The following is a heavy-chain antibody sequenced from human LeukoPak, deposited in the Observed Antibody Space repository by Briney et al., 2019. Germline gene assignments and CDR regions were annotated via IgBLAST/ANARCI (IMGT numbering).Heavy chain of an antibody. V-gene: IGHV3-30*02. CDR1: GFTFSSYG. D-gene: IGHD3-9*01. CDR3: ARDSSPDFDWPLFDY. CDR2: IRYDGSNK. J-gene: IGHJ4*02. Sequence: GGSLRLSCAASGFTFSSYGMHWVRQAPGKGLEWVAFIRYDGSNKYYADSVKGRFTISRDNSKNTLYLQMNSLRAEDTAVYYCARDSSPDFDWPLFDYWGQGTLVTVSS.